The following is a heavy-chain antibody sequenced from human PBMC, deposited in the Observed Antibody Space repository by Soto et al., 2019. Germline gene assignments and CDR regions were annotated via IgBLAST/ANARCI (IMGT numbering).Heavy chain of an antibody. J-gene: IGHJ5*02. CDR3: ARDRRYCSGGSCYMVWFDP. Sequence: SETLSLTCTVSGGSMSSYYWSWIRQPAGKGLEWIGRIYTSGSTNYNPSLKSRVTMSVDTSKNQFSLKLSSVTAADTAVYYCARDRRYCSGGSCYMVWFDPWGQGTLVTVSS. D-gene: IGHD2-15*01. CDR1: GGSMSSYY. CDR2: IYTSGST. V-gene: IGHV4-4*07.